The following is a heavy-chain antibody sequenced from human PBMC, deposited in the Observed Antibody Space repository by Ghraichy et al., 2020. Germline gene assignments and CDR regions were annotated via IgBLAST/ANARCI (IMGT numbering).Heavy chain of an antibody. CDR3: AMRARAVVTLDY. CDR1: GYTFTGYY. V-gene: IGHV1-2*04. J-gene: IGHJ4*02. Sequence: ALVKVSCKASGYTFTGYYMHWVRQAPGQGLEWMGWINPNSGGTNYAQKLQGWVTMTRDTSISTAYMELSRLRTDDPAVYYCAMRARAVVTLDYWGQGTLVTVSS. D-gene: IGHD4-23*01. CDR2: INPNSGGT.